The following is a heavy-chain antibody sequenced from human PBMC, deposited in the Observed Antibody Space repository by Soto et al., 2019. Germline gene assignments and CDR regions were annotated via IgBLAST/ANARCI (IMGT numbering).Heavy chain of an antibody. D-gene: IGHD5-12*01. Sequence: LRLSCAASGFTFGSFAINWVRQAPGKGREWLSYISTSSATQYFAESVKGRFTVSRDNAKNSLYLQMNSLRDEDTAVYYCARDSMAKISHFDYWGQGALVTVSS. CDR1: GFTFGSFA. CDR2: ISTSSATQ. V-gene: IGHV3-48*02. J-gene: IGHJ4*02. CDR3: ARDSMAKISHFDY.